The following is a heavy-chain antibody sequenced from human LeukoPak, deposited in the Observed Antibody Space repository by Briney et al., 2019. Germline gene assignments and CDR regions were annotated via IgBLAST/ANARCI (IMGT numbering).Heavy chain of an antibody. V-gene: IGHV1-18*01. CDR2: ISAYNGNT. D-gene: IGHD3-3*01. Sequence: ASVKVSCKASGYTFTSYGISWVRQAPGQGLEWMGWISAYNGNTNYAQKLQGRVTMTTDTFTSTAYMELRSLRSDDTAVYYCARVVGLRFLGWLLHNWFDPWGQGTLVTVSS. CDR1: GYTFTSYG. J-gene: IGHJ5*02. CDR3: ARVVGLRFLGWLLHNWFDP.